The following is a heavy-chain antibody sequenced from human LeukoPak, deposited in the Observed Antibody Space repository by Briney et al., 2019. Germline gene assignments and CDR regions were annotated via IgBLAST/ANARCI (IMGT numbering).Heavy chain of an antibody. J-gene: IGHJ4*02. CDR1: GYTFTSYG. D-gene: IGHD2-2*02. Sequence: ASVKVSFTASGYTFTSYGISWVRRAPGQGLEWMVWISAYNGNTNYAQKLQGRVTMTTDTSPSTAYIELRSLRSDDTAVYYCAREGPGCSSTSCYTSSDYWGQGTLVTVSS. V-gene: IGHV1-18*01. CDR2: ISAYNGNT. CDR3: AREGPGCSSTSCYTSSDY.